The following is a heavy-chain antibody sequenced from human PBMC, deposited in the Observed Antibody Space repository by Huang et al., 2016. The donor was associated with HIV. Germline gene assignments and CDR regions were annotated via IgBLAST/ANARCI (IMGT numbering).Heavy chain of an antibody. V-gene: IGHV1-18*01. CDR3: ARDVPGSSWEFDY. J-gene: IGHJ4*02. CDR1: GYTFTRYG. Sequence: QVQLVQSGAEVKKPGASVKVSCKASGYTFTRYGISWVRQAPGQGLEWMGWSSAYNRNTNDAQKCQGRVTMPTDTYTSTAYKELRSLIYDDTVVYYCARDVPGSSWEFDYWGQGTLVTVSP. D-gene: IGHD6-13*01. CDR2: SSAYNRNT.